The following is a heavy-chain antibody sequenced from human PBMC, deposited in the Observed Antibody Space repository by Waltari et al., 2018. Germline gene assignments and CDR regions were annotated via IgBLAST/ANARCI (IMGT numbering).Heavy chain of an antibody. CDR2: IKQDGSEK. V-gene: IGHV3-7*01. CDR1: GCTLSSFW. D-gene: IGHD6-19*01. CDR3: ATSGWYCFDY. Sequence: EVQLVESGGGLVQPGGSLRLSCEASGCTLSSFWMNWVRQTPGKGLEWVAGIKQDGSEKYYADSVKGRFTISRDNAKNSLYLQMNSLRAEDTAVYYCATSGWYCFDYWGQGTLVTVSS. J-gene: IGHJ4*02.